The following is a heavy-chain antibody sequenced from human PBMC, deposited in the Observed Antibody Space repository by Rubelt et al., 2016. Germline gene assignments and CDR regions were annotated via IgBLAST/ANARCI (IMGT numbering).Heavy chain of an antibody. CDR2: IYYSGST. CDR1: GGSLSSSAYY. CDR3: ARHVSSGWYYYYGMDV. V-gene: IGHV4-39*01. Sequence: QLQLQESGPGLVKPSETLSLTCTVSGGSLSSSAYYWGWIRQPPGKGLEWIGYIYYSGSTYYNPSLKSRVTISVDTSKNQFSLKLSSGTAADTAVYYCARHVSSGWYYYYGMDVWGQGTTVTVSS. D-gene: IGHD6-19*01. J-gene: IGHJ6*02.